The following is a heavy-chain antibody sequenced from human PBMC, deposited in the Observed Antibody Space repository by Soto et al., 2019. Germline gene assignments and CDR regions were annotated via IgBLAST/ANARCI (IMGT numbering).Heavy chain of an antibody. CDR1: DDSISDSRYY. CDR3: ARQVYGDYLGGNWFDP. CDR2: ISHDGHA. V-gene: IGHV4-39*01. Sequence: PSETLSLTCSVLDDSISDSRYYWGWIRQSPEKGLEWIGSISHDGHAYYNPPLKSRVTLFADTSRNQFSLKMKSVTVADTALYFXARQVYGDYLGGNWFDPWGQGAPVTVSS. D-gene: IGHD4-17*01. J-gene: IGHJ5*02.